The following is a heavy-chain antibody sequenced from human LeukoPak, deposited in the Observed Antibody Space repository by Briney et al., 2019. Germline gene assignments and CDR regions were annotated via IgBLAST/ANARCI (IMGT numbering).Heavy chain of an antibody. CDR1: GGSFSNYD. CDR2: INHSGST. CDR3: ARQYYGYSGGGLNY. V-gene: IGHV4-34*01. J-gene: IGHJ4*02. D-gene: IGHD3-16*01. Sequence: SETLSLTCGVYGGSFSNYDWNWIRQPPGKGLEWIGEINHSGSTSYNPSLKSRVTISVDTSKNQFSLKLNSVTAADTALYYCARQYYGYSGGGLNYWGQGTLVTVSS.